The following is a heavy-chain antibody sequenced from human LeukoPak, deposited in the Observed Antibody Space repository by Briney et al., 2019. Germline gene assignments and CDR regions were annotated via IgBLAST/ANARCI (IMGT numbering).Heavy chain of an antibody. J-gene: IGHJ4*02. CDR3: TTEYYYDSSGLFDY. Sequence: TGGSLRLSCAVSGFTFSNGWMSWIRQAPGKGLEWVGRIKSKRDGGTTDYAAPVNGRFTISRDDSKNTPYLQMNSLKTEDTAVYYCTTEYYYDSSGLFDYWGQGTLVTVSS. D-gene: IGHD3-22*01. CDR2: IKSKRDGGTT. V-gene: IGHV3-15*01. CDR1: GFTFSNGW.